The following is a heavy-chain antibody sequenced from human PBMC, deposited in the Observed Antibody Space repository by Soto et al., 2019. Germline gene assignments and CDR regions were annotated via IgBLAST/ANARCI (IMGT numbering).Heavy chain of an antibody. CDR1: GYTFTSYD. CDR3: ARSVGDHDYIWGSYRYSWFDP. Sequence: ASVKVSCKASGYTFTSYDINWVRQATGQGLEWMGWMNPNSGNTGYAQKFQGRVTMTRNTSISKAYMELSSLRSEDTAVYYCARSVGDHDYIWGSYRYSWFDPWGQGTLVTVSS. D-gene: IGHD3-16*02. CDR2: MNPNSGNT. J-gene: IGHJ5*02. V-gene: IGHV1-8*01.